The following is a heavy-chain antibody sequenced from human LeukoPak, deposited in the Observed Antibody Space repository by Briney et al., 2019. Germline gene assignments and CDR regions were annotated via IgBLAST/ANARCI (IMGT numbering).Heavy chain of an antibody. CDR3: GGSGSYYTPSYY. Sequence: PGGSLRLSCATSDLTVSDYYMSWVRQAPGRGLEWVSVISNGGVTYYADSVKGRFTISRGDSNDTVYLQMNNVRPEDTAVYYCGGSGSYYTPSYYWGQGTLVTVSS. V-gene: IGHV3-53*01. CDR1: DLTVSDYY. CDR2: ISNGGVT. J-gene: IGHJ4*02. D-gene: IGHD3-10*01.